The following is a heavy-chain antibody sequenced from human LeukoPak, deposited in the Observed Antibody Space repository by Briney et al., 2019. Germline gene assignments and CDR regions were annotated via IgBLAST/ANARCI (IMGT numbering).Heavy chain of an antibody. CDR1: GFTFSSYV. CDR3: AKGGPYGGTSQGGFDY. CDR2: ISYSGTTT. V-gene: IGHV3-23*01. D-gene: IGHD4-23*01. J-gene: IGHJ4*02. Sequence: LAGGSLRLSCAASGFTFSSYVMTWVRQAPGRGLEWVSGISYSGTTTYYANSVKGRFTISRDNSQNTLYLQMNNVRAEDTAVYYCAKGGPYGGTSQGGFDYWGQGTLVSVSS.